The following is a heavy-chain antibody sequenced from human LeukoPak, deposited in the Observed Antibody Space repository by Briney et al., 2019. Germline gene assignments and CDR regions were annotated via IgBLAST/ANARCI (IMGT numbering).Heavy chain of an antibody. J-gene: IGHJ4*02. CDR3: ARSLTVFGVVTD. D-gene: IGHD3-3*01. V-gene: IGHV4-30-4*08. CDR2: IYYSGST. Sequence: SQTLSLTCTVSGGSISSGDYYWSWIRQPPGKGLEWIGYIYYSGSTYYNPSLKGRVTISVDTSKNQFSLKLSSVTAADTAVYYCARSLTVFGVVTDWGQGTLVTVSS. CDR1: GGSISSGDYY.